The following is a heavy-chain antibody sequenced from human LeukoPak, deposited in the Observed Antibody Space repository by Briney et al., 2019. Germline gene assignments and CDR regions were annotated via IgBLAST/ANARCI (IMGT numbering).Heavy chain of an antibody. D-gene: IGHD6-19*01. CDR3: AKGGSGWHIHYFDS. CDR2: ISDNGGT. Sequence: PSETLSLTCTVSGGSISSSSYYWGWVRQAPGKGLEWVSVISDNGGTYYADSVKGRFAISRDNSKNTVYLQMNSLRAEDTAVYYCAKGGSGWHIHYFDSWGQGILGTVSS. CDR1: GGSISSSSYY. V-gene: IGHV3-23*01. J-gene: IGHJ4*02.